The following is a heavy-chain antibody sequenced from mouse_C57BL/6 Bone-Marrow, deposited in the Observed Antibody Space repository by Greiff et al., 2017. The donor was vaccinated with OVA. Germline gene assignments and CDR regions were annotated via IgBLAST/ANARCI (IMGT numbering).Heavy chain of an antibody. CDR1: GYTFTSYG. Sequence: QVQLQQSGAELARPGASVKLSCKASGYTFTSYGISWVKQRTGQGLEWIGEIYPRSGNTYYNEKFKGKATLTADKSSSTAYMELRSLTSEDSAVYFCAGGGYYDDDEAARFDYWGQGTTLTVSS. J-gene: IGHJ2*01. V-gene: IGHV1-81*01. CDR3: AGGGYYDDDEAARFDY. CDR2: IYPRSGNT. D-gene: IGHD2-4*01.